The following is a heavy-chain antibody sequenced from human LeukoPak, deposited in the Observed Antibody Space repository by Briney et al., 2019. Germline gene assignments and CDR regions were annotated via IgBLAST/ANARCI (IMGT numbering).Heavy chain of an antibody. V-gene: IGHV3-30*02. CDR3: VKDGDDSGSYLVY. J-gene: IGHJ4*02. CDR1: RYTFSSYG. CDR2: IPYDGNNK. D-gene: IGHD1-26*01. Sequence: GGSLRLSCAASRYTFSSYGMHWVRQAPGKGLEWVAFIPYDGNNKYYADSVKGRFTISRDNSKNTLYLQMNSLRAEDTAVYYCVKDGDDSGSYLVYWGQGTLVTVSS.